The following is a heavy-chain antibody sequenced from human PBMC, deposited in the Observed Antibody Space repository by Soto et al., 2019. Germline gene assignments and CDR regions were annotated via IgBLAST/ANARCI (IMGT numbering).Heavy chain of an antibody. J-gene: IGHJ4*02. D-gene: IGHD5-12*01. CDR1: GFTISTHG. Sequence: QVQLVETGGGVVQPGTSLRLSCAASGFTISTHGMHWVRQAPGKGREWVANIWYDGRNRFYADSVKGRFTISKDNSKNTLYLQMSSLRAEETVVYYCAAATTCNFNVPYWGKGTEVTVSS. V-gene: IGHV3-33*01. CDR3: AAATTCNFNVPY. CDR2: IWYDGRNR.